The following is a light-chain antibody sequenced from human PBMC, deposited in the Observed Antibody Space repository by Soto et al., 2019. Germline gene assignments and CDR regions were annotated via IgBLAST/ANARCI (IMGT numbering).Light chain of an antibody. V-gene: IGKV1-39*01. CDR3: QQSYSTPFT. CDR2: AAS. CDR1: QSISRY. J-gene: IGKJ3*01. Sequence: DIQMTQSPPSLSASVGDRVTITCRASQSISRYVNWYQQKPGKAPKFLIYAASSLRSGVPSRFSGSGSGTDFTLTIGSLQLEDFATYYCQQSYSTPFTFGPGTKVDI.